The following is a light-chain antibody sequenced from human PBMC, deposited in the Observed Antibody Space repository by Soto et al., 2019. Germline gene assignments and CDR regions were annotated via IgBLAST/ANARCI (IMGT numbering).Light chain of an antibody. V-gene: IGKV2-30*02. CDR2: HVS. Sequence: DVVVTQSPLSLPVTLGQPASISCGSSQSLIHSDGNTYLHWFQQRPGQSPRRLIYHVSTRDSGVPDRFSGSGSGTDFTLEISRVEAEDVGVYYCMQGRHWPYTFGPGTTVDIK. CDR3: MQGRHWPYT. CDR1: QSLIHSDGNTY. J-gene: IGKJ3*01.